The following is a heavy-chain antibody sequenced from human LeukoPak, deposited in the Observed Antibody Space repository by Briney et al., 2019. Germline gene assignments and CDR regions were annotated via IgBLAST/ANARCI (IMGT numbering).Heavy chain of an antibody. Sequence: PGGSLRLSCAASGFTFSSYAMSWVRQAPGKGLEWVSAISGSGGSTYYADSVKGRFTISRDNSKNTLYLQMNSLRAEDTAVYYCAKGVPVFRLVLGNGAFDIWGQGTMVTVSS. CDR3: AKGVPVFRLVLGNGAFDI. CDR1: GFTFSSYA. V-gene: IGHV3-23*01. D-gene: IGHD1-1*01. J-gene: IGHJ3*02. CDR2: ISGSGGST.